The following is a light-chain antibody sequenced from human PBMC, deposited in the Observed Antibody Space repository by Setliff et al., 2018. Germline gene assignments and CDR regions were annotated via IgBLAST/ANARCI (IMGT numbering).Light chain of an antibody. V-gene: IGLV3-1*01. CDR1: KLGDKY. J-gene: IGLJ1*01. Sequence: SYELTQPPSVSVSPGQTASITCSGDKLGDKYACWYQQKPGQSPVLVIYQDSKRPSGIPERFSGSNSGNTATLTISGTQAMDEADYYCQAWDRSTEVFGTGTKGTVL. CDR3: QAWDRSTEV. CDR2: QDS.